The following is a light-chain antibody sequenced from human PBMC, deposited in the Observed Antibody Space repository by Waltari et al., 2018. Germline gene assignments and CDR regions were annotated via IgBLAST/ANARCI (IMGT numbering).Light chain of an antibody. CDR3: CSYAGSST. V-gene: IGLV2-23*01. Sequence: QSALTQPASVSGSPGQSITISCTGTSSDVGSYNLVSWYPQHPGKAPKLMIYEGSKRPSGVSNRFSGSKSGNTASLTISGLQAEDEADYYCCSYAGSSTLDGGTKLTVL. CDR1: SSDVGSYNL. CDR2: EGS. J-gene: IGLJ2*01.